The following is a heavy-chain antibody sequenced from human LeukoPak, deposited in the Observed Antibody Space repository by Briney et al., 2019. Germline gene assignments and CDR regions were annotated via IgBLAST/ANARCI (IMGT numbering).Heavy chain of an antibody. Sequence: SGGSLRLSCAASGFPVSSNYMSWVRQAPGKGLEWVSIIYSGGSTYYAASVKGRFTISRDNSKNTLFLQMNSLRAEDTAVYYCARDPYYDILTGPSGFDYWGQGTLVTVSS. D-gene: IGHD3-9*01. CDR2: IYSGGST. J-gene: IGHJ4*02. CDR1: GFPVSSNY. CDR3: ARDPYYDILTGPSGFDY. V-gene: IGHV3-53*01.